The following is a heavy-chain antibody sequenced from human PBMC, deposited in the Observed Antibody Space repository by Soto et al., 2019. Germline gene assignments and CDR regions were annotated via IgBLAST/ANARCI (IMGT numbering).Heavy chain of an antibody. CDR1: GFTFRIYA. D-gene: IGHD3-22*01. V-gene: IGHV3-23*01. J-gene: IGHJ4*02. Sequence: GGSLRLSCAASGFTFRIYAMSWVRQAPGKGLEWVSTISGNGGTSYADFVRGRFTISRDNSKNTLYLQMSSLRAEDTAVYYCAKDAPGSGWLSDYWGQGTLVTVSS. CDR3: AKDAPGSGWLSDY. CDR2: ISGNGGT.